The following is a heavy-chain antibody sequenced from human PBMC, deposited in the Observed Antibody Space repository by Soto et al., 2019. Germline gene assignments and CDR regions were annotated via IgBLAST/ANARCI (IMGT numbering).Heavy chain of an antibody. Sequence: PGGSLRLSCAASGFTFSSYAMHWVRQAPGKGLEWVAVISYDGSNKYYADSVKGRFTISRDNSKNTLYLQMNSLRAEDTAVYYCARDTTIFGVVKKGYFDYWGQGTLVTVSS. D-gene: IGHD3-3*01. CDR3: ARDTTIFGVVKKGYFDY. J-gene: IGHJ4*02. CDR1: GFTFSSYA. V-gene: IGHV3-30-3*01. CDR2: ISYDGSNK.